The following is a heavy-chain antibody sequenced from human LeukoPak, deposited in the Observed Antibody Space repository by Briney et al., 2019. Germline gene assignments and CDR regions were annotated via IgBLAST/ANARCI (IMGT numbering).Heavy chain of an antibody. CDR1: GGSLSGYY. Sequence: SETLSLTCAVYGGSLSGYYWSWIRQPPGKGLEWIGEINHSGSTNYNPSLKSRVTISVDTSKNQFSLKLSSVTAADTAVYYCARVDSSGYYGSFDYWGQGTLVTVSS. D-gene: IGHD3-22*01. CDR3: ARVDSSGYYGSFDY. V-gene: IGHV4-34*01. J-gene: IGHJ4*02. CDR2: INHSGST.